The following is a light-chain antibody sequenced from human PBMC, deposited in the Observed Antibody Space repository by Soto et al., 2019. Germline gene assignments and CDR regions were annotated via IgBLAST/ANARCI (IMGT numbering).Light chain of an antibody. CDR3: QQYTKSPWT. CDR1: QSVGSTY. V-gene: IGKV3-20*01. J-gene: IGKJ1*01. Sequence: EVVLTQSPGTLSLSPGERATLSCGASQSVGSTYVAWYQQKPGQAPRLLIYGASSRATGIPDRFSGSGSGTDFTLTISRLEPEDFAVYYCQQYTKSPWTFGLWTKVEMK. CDR2: GAS.